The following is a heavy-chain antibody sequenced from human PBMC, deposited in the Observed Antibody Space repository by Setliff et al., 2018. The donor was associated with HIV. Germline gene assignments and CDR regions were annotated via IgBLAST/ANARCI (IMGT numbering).Heavy chain of an antibody. Sequence: LRLSCVASGLTFTNDWMSWVRQAPGKGLEWIGRIKSQTDDGTTDSAAPVKGRFTISRDDSKNTLYLQMNSLKTEDTAVYYCTTDIMITFGGVVVQPGVWGTGTTVTVSS. CDR1: GLTFTNDW. J-gene: IGHJ6*04. CDR3: TTDIMITFGGVVVQPGV. V-gene: IGHV3-15*01. CDR2: IKSQTDDGTT. D-gene: IGHD3-16*02.